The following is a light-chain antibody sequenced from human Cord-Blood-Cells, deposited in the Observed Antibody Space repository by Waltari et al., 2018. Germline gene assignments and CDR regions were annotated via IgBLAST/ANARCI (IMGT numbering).Light chain of an antibody. V-gene: IGKV1-39*01. Sequence: DIQMTQSPSSLSASVEDRVTITCRASQSISSYLNWYQQKPGKAPKLLIYAASSLQSGVPSRFSGSGSGTDFTLTISSLQPEDFATYYCQQSYSTPPEWTFGQGTKVEIK. CDR3: QQSYSTPPEWT. CDR2: AAS. CDR1: QSISSY. J-gene: IGKJ1*01.